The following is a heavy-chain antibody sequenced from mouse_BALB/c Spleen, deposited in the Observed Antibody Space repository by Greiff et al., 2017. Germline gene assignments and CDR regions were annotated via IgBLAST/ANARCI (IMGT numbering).Heavy chain of an antibody. V-gene: IGHV1S29*02. CDR1: GYTFTDYN. D-gene: IGHD4-1*01. J-gene: IGHJ3*01. CDR3: ARRDWDVGAWFAY. Sequence: EVKLMESGPELVKPGASVKISCKASGYTFTDYNMHWVKQSHGKSLEWIGYIYPYNGGTGYNQKFKSKATLTVDNSSSTAYMELRSLTSEDSAVYYCARRDWDVGAWFAYWGQGTLVTVSA. CDR2: IYPYNGGT.